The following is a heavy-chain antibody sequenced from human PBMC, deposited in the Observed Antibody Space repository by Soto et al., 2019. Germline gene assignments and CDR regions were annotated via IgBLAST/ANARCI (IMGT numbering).Heavy chain of an antibody. J-gene: IGHJ5*01. Sequence: PETLSLTCTLSSASANTGHYYWNWPRQSPGKGLEGFGYIYYSRSTNYNSSLKTRLSISLATSRHPCTLKLTALTAADTTADYCARESSLLLPDSGKKIDPWGQGILVTVSS. CDR3: ARESSLLLPDSGKKIDP. D-gene: IGHD3-10*01. CDR2: IYYSRST. V-gene: IGHV4-61*01. CDR1: SASANTGHYY.